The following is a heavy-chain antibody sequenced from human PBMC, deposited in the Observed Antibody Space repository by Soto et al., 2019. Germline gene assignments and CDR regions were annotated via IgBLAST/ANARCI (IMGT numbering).Heavy chain of an antibody. D-gene: IGHD1-26*01. CDR2: IYYSGTA. CDR3: ARSLPGGTVFYMDI. Sequence: QLQLRESGPGLVQPAQTLSLTGTVAGGSITGGFSYWTWVRQHPGKGLEWVGHIYYSGTAYYNPSLKSRVALSVDPSQNRFSLKLSSVTAADTAIYFCARSLPGGTVFYMDIWGEGTTVTVSS. V-gene: IGHV4-31*03. J-gene: IGHJ6*03. CDR1: GGSITGGFSY.